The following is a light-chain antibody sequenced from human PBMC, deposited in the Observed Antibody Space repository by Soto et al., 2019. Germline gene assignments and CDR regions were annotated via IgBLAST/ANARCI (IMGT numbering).Light chain of an antibody. CDR2: DVN. CDR3: CSYAGATTYVL. J-gene: IGLJ2*01. Sequence: QSALTQPASVFGSPGQSITISCTGTSSDVGGYDLVSWYQHHPDKAPKLMTYDVNERPSGVSSRFSGSKSGNTASLTISGLQAEDEADYYCCSYAGATTYVLFGGGTKVTVL. CDR1: SSDVGGYDL. V-gene: IGLV2-23*02.